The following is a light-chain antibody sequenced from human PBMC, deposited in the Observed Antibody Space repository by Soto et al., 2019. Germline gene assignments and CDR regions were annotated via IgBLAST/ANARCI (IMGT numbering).Light chain of an antibody. CDR1: QSVSSN. V-gene: IGKV3-15*01. CDR2: GAS. J-gene: IGKJ1*01. Sequence: ESVLTQSPGTLSLSPGERATLSCRASQSVSSNYLAWYQQKPGQAPRLLIYGASTRATGIPARFSGSGSGTEFTLTISSLQSEDFALYYCQQYNNWPRTFGQGTKVDI. CDR3: QQYNNWPRT.